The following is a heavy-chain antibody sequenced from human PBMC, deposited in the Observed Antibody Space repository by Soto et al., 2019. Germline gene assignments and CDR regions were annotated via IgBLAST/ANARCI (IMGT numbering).Heavy chain of an antibody. D-gene: IGHD5-18*01. CDR3: ARIPVDTYMINWFDP. J-gene: IGHJ5*02. CDR2: IYYSEST. V-gene: IGHV4-61*08. CDR1: GGSVSSGDYY. Sequence: GTLTLTCTVSGGSVSSGDYYWSWIRQPPGKGLEWIGYIYYSESTNYNPSLKSRVSISLDTSKNQFSLRLTSVTAADTAVYYCARIPVDTYMINWFDPWGQGTLVTVSS.